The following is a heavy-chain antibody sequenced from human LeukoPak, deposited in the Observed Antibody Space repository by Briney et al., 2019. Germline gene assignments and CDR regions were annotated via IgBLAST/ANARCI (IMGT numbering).Heavy chain of an antibody. CDR3: ARDRNWAFEN. V-gene: IGHV3-64*01. Sequence: EGSLRLSCAASGFTFSSYAMHWVRQAPGKGLEYVSAISSNGGSTYYANSVKGRFTISRDNGKNSLSLQMSSLRVEDTAIYYCARDRNWAFENWGQGILVTVSS. D-gene: IGHD1-14*01. CDR1: GFTFSSYA. CDR2: ISSNGGST. J-gene: IGHJ4*02.